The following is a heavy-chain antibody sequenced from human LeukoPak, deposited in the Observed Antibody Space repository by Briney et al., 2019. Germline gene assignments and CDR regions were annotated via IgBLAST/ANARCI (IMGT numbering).Heavy chain of an antibody. V-gene: IGHV4-59*01. D-gene: IGHD3-22*01. Sequence: PSETLSLTCTVSGGSISSYYWSWIRQPPGKGLEWIGYIYYSGSTNYNPSLKSRVTISVDTSKNQFSLKLSSVTAADTAVYYCARGGDYYDSSGYSYFDYWGQGTLVTVSS. J-gene: IGHJ4*02. CDR2: IYYSGST. CDR3: ARGGDYYDSSGYSYFDY. CDR1: GGSISSYY.